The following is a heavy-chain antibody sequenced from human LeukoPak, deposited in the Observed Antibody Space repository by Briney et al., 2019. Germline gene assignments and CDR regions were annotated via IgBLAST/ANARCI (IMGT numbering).Heavy chain of an antibody. CDR3: ARDPVFSDSSGYYFDY. J-gene: IGHJ4*02. CDR1: GFTFSNYN. Sequence: GGSLRLSCAASGFTFSNYNMNWVRQAPGKGLECLAYICGSGSGIYYADSVKGRFTLSRDNAKKSLYLQMNSLRAEDTAVYYCARDPVFSDSSGYYFDYWGQGTLVTVSS. D-gene: IGHD3-22*01. CDR2: ICGSGSGI. V-gene: IGHV3-48*01.